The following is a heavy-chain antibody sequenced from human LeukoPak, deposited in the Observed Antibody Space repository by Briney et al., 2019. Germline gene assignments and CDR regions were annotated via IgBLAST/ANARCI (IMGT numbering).Heavy chain of an antibody. D-gene: IGHD2-2*02. CDR3: ARDRYCSSTRCYMLASGYFDY. CDR1: GYTFTSYG. J-gene: IGHJ4*02. CDR2: ISAYNGNT. V-gene: IGHV1-18*01. Sequence: ASVKVSCKASGYTFTSYGISWVRQAPGQGLEWMGWISAYNGNTNYAQKLQGRVTMTTDTSTSTAYMELRSLRSDDTAVYYCARDRYCSSTRCYMLASGYFDYWGQGTLVTVSS.